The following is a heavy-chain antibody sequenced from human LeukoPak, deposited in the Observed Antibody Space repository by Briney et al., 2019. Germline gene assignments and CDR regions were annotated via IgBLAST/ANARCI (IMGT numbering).Heavy chain of an antibody. CDR1: GGSIRSTSYY. Sequence: PSETLSLTCTVSGGSIRSTSYYWGWIRQPPGKGLEWLGSVHYSGSTYDNPSLKSRVTISVDTSKNQFSLKLSSVTAADTAVYYCARHRASPPGYMDVWGKGTTVTVSS. J-gene: IGHJ6*03. CDR2: VHYSGST. V-gene: IGHV4-39*01. D-gene: IGHD3-10*01. CDR3: ARHRASPPGYMDV.